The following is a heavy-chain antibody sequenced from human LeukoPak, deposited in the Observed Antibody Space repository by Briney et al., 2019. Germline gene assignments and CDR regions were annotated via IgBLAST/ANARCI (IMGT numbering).Heavy chain of an antibody. J-gene: IGHJ4*02. CDR2: VSGNSEYI. V-gene: IGHV3-21*01. CDR1: AFTFSDYR. D-gene: IGHD3-22*01. CDR3: VRDGSRSSGYLSYFDY. Sequence: PGGSLRLSCGASAFTFSDYRMHWVRQAPGRGLEWVAYVSGNSEYIDYADSVKGRFTISRDNAKNSVYLQMNTLRAEDTAVYYCVRDGSRSSGYLSYFDYWGQGMLVTVSS.